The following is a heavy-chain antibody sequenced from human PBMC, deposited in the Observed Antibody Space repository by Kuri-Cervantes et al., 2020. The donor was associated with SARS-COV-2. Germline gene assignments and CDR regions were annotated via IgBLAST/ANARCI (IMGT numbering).Heavy chain of an antibody. D-gene: IGHD3-10*01. V-gene: IGHV4-34*01. CDR1: DGSFSGYY. CDR3: ARFTPGDY. CDR2: IHHSGST. Sequence: GSLRLSCAAYDGSFSGYYWSWIRQPPGKGLEWIGEIHHSGSTNYNPSLRSRATISIDTSKNHFSLRLSSVTAADTAVYYCARFTPGDYWGQGTLVTVSS. J-gene: IGHJ4*02.